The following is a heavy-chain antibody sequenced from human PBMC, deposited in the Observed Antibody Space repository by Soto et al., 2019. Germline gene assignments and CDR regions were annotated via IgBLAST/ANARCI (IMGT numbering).Heavy chain of an antibody. V-gene: IGHV3-23*01. CDR3: AKASINSSASVDR. D-gene: IGHD1-1*01. J-gene: IGHJ5*02. CDR2: ISASGGSS. Sequence: EVQLLESGGGLVQPGGSLRLACAASGFSFNCYAMVWVRQAPGKGLEWVSVISASGGSSYFADSVKGRFTISRDNSKNVLSMEMYNPIAEPPATYFCAKASINSSASVDRWGQGTLVLVS. CDR1: GFSFNCYA.